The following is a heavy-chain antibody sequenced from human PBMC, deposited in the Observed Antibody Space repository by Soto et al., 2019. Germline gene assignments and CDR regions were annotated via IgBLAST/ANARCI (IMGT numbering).Heavy chain of an antibody. CDR3: ARTDNYDILTGYSN. Sequence: QVQLVQSGAEVKKPGSSVKVSCKASGGTFNSYAISWMRQAPGQGLEWMGGIVPIFGTTDYAQRFQGRVTITADKSTSTDYLDLSRLRSEDTAVYYCARTDNYDILTGYSNWGQGTLVTVSS. CDR2: IVPIFGTT. D-gene: IGHD3-9*01. CDR1: GGTFNSYA. V-gene: IGHV1-69*06. J-gene: IGHJ4*02.